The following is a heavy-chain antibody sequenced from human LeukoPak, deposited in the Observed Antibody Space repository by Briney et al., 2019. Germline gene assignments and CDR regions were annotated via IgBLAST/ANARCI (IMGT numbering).Heavy chain of an antibody. CDR3: ARGGGGWFSDD. Sequence: PGGSLRLSCAASGFTVSANYMSCVRQAPGKGLEWVSVIYTGGRTYYADSVKGRFTISRDNSKNTLYLQMNSLRAEDTAVYYCARGGGGWFSDDWGQGTLVTVSS. D-gene: IGHD6-19*01. CDR2: IYTGGRT. CDR1: GFTVSANY. J-gene: IGHJ4*02. V-gene: IGHV3-66*01.